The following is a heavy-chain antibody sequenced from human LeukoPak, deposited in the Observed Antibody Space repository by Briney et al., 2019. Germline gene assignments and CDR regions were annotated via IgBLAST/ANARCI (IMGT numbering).Heavy chain of an antibody. CDR2: ISYDGSNK. CDR3: AKGVGAHQLEYFQH. CDR1: GFTFSSYA. V-gene: IGHV3-30*04. J-gene: IGHJ1*01. Sequence: GGSLRLSCAASGFTFSSYAMHWVRQAPGKGLEWVAVISYDGSNKYYADSVKGRFTISRDNSKNTLYLQMNSLRAEDTAVYYCAKGVGAHQLEYFQHWGQGTLVTVSS. D-gene: IGHD1-26*01.